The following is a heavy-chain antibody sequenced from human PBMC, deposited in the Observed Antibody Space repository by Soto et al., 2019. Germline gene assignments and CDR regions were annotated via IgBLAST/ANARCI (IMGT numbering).Heavy chain of an antibody. Sequence: EVQLLESGGGLGQPGGSLRLSCTASGFTFSSYAMSWVRHAPGKGLEWVSAISGSGGSTYYADSVKGRFTISRDNSKNTLYLQMNSLRAEDTAVYYCAKTYSSGPPYYFDYWGQGTLVTVSS. J-gene: IGHJ4*02. D-gene: IGHD6-19*01. CDR1: GFTFSSYA. CDR2: ISGSGGST. CDR3: AKTYSSGPPYYFDY. V-gene: IGHV3-23*01.